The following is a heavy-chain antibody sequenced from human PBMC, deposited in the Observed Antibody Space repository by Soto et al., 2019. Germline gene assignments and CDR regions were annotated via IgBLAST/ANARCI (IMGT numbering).Heavy chain of an antibody. CDR3: ARSYYYDSSGSGLKGWFDP. J-gene: IGHJ5*02. CDR1: GGTFSSYA. D-gene: IGHD3-22*01. Sequence: SVKVSCKASGGTFSSYAISWVRQAPGQGREWMGGIIPIFGTANYAQKFQGRVTITADESTSTAYMELSSLRSEDTAVYYCARSYYYDSSGSGLKGWFDPWGQGXLVTVSS. CDR2: IIPIFGTA. V-gene: IGHV1-69*13.